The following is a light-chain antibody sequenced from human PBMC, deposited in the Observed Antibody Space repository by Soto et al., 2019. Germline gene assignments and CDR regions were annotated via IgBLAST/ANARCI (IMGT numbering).Light chain of an antibody. CDR1: QSIRTW. Sequence: DIQMTQSPSTLSASVGDRVTITCRASQSIRTWLAWYQHKPGKAPKFLIYDASTVEGGVPSRFGGSGSGTEFTLTISDLQPDDFATSYCQQYHNYPRTFGQGTRVEIK. J-gene: IGKJ1*01. V-gene: IGKV1-5*01. CDR3: QQYHNYPRT. CDR2: DAS.